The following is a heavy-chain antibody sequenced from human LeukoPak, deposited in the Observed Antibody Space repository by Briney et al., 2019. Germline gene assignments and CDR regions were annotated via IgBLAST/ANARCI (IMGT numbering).Heavy chain of an antibody. V-gene: IGHV1-2*02. D-gene: IGHD3-9*01. CDR1: GYTFTSYG. J-gene: IGHJ4*02. CDR3: ARDLKFYDILTGYHVPSFDF. CDR2: INPNSGGT. Sequence: ASVKVSCKASGYTFTSYGISWVRQAPGQGLEWMGWINPNSGGTNYAQKFQGRVTMTRDTSVSTAYVELSRLRSDDTAVYYCARDLKFYDILTGYHVPSFDFWGQGTLVTVSS.